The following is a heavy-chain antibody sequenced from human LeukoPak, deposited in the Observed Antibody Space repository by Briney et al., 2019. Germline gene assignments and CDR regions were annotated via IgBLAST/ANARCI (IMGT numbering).Heavy chain of an antibody. CDR2: IYYSGST. D-gene: IGHD6-13*01. CDR3: TRRRYGSSWADY. V-gene: IGHV4-39*01. CDR1: GGSISSGNYY. J-gene: IGHJ4*02. Sequence: SETLSPTCTVSGGSISSGNYYWGWIHQPPEKGLEWIGSIYYSGSTYYNPSLKSRVTISIDTSKNQFSLKLTSVTAADTAVYYCTRRRYGSSWADYWGQGTLVTVSS.